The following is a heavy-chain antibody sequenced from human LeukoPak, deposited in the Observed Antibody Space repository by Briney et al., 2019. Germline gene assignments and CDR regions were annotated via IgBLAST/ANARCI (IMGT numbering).Heavy chain of an antibody. V-gene: IGHV4-34*01. D-gene: IGHD2-8*01. CDR1: GGSFSGYY. CDR3: ARGRTWGMKIDY. J-gene: IGHJ4*02. CDR2: INHSGST. Sequence: ASETLSLTCAVYGGSFSGYYWSWIRQPPGKGLEWIGEINHSGSTNYNPSLKSRVTISVDTSKNQFSLKLSSVTAADTAVYYCARGRTWGMKIDYWGQGTLVTVSS.